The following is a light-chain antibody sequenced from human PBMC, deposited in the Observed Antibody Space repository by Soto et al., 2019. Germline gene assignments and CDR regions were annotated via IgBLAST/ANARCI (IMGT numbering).Light chain of an antibody. Sequence: GGRVTITCRASQSISSYLNWYQQKPGKAPKLLIYAASSLQSGVPSRFSGSGSGTDFTLTISSLQPEDFATYYCQQSYSTLGTFGQGTKVDIK. V-gene: IGKV1-39*01. J-gene: IGKJ1*01. CDR2: AAS. CDR1: QSISSY. CDR3: QQSYSTLGT.